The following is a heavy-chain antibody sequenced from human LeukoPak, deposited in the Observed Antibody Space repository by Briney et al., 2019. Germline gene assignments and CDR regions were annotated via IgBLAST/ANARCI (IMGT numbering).Heavy chain of an antibody. V-gene: IGHV4-31*03. CDR3: ARDPANGYFDY. J-gene: IGHJ4*02. CDR2: IYYSGST. D-gene: IGHD1-1*01. CDR1: GGSISSGGYY. Sequence: SETLSLTCTVSGGSISSGGYYWSWIRQHPGKGLEWIGYIYYSGSTYYNPSPKSRVTISVDTSKNQFSLKLSSVTAADTAVYYCARDPANGYFDYWGQGTLVTVSS.